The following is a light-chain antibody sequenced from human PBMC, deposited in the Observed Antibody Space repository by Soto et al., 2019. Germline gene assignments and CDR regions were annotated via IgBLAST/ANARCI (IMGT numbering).Light chain of an antibody. J-gene: IGLJ2*01. V-gene: IGLV2-23*02. CDR3: CSYAGSRTHVL. CDR2: EVS. CDR1: SSDVGSYNL. Sequence: QSVLTQPASVSGSPGQSITISCNGTSSDVGSYNLVSWYQQHPGKAPKVLIYEVSERPSGVSNRFSGSKSGNTASLTISGLQAEDEAEYYCCSYAGSRTHVLFGGGTKVTVL.